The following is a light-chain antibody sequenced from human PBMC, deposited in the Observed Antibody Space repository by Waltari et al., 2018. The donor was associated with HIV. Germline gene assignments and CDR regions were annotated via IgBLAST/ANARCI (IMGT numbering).Light chain of an antibody. CDR3: QVWEESSDRVV. CDR2: DDS. V-gene: IGLV3-21*02. Sequence: SYVLTQPPSVSVAPRQTARITCGGNNIGSKTVHWYQQKPGQAPVLVVYDDSDRPSGIPERFSGSNSVNTATLSISGVEAGDEADYYCQVWEESSDRVVFGGGTRLTVL. J-gene: IGLJ2*01. CDR1: NIGSKT.